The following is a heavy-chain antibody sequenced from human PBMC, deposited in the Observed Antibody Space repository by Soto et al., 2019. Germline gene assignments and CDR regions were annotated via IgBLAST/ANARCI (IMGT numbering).Heavy chain of an antibody. V-gene: IGHV3-33*01. CDR3: ARDRWVGAISDWSYYYYGMDV. CDR2: IWYDGSNK. CDR1: GFTFSSYG. J-gene: IGHJ6*02. Sequence: QVQLVESGGGVVQPGRSLRLSCAASGFTFSSYGMHWVRQAPGKGLEWVAVIWYDGSNKYYADSVKGRFTISRDNSKNTLYRQMNSLRAEDTAVYYCARDRWVGAISDWSYYYYGMDVWGQGTTVTVSS. D-gene: IGHD1-26*01.